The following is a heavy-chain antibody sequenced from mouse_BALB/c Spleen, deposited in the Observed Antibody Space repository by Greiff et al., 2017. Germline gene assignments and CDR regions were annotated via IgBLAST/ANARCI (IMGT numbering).Heavy chain of an antibody. CDR2: ISSGSSTI. V-gene: IGHV5-17*02. Sequence: EVMLVESGGGLVQPGGSRKLSCAASGFTFSSFGMHWVRQAPEKGLEWVAYISSGSSTIYYADTVKGRFTISRDNPKNTLFLQMTSLRSEDTAMYYCAYGFYAMDYWGQGTSVTVSS. J-gene: IGHJ4*01. D-gene: IGHD1-2*01. CDR3: AYGFYAMDY. CDR1: GFTFSSFG.